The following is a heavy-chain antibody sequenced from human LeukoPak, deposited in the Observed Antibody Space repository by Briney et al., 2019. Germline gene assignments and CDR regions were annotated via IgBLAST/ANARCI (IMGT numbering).Heavy chain of an antibody. CDR1: GGSISSYY. CDR3: ARARYEREYYFDY. J-gene: IGHJ4*02. V-gene: IGHV4-59*01. CDR2: IYYSGST. Sequence: SETLSLTCTVSGGSISSYYWSWVRQPPGKGLEWIGYIYYSGSTNYNPSLKSRVTISVDTSKNQFSLKLSSVTAADTAVYYCARARYEREYYFDYWGQGTLVTVSS. D-gene: IGHD3-10*01.